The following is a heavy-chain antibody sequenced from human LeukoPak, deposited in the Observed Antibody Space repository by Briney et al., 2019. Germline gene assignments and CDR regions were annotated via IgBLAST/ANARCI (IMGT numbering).Heavy chain of an antibody. CDR2: ISGSGGST. CDR3: AKESPYRAPTRTYYFDY. CDR1: GFTFSSYA. D-gene: IGHD1-14*01. V-gene: IGHV3-23*01. Sequence: GGSLRLSCAASGFTFSSYAMSWVRQAPGKGLEWVSAISGSGGSTYYADSVKGRFTISRDNSKNTLFLQMNSLRAEDTALYYCAKESPYRAPTRTYYFDYWGQGTLVTVSS. J-gene: IGHJ4*02.